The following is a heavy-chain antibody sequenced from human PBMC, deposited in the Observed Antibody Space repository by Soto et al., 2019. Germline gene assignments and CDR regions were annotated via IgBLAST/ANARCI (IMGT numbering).Heavy chain of an antibody. CDR2: INPNSGGA. J-gene: IGHJ3*02. D-gene: IGHD3-22*01. CDR3: AKDQDYYDSSNYYYSVCYAFDI. CDR1: GYTFNGYY. V-gene: IGHV1-2*02. Sequence: ASVKVSCKASGYTFNGYYIHWVRQAPGQGLEWMGWINPNSGGASFAQKFHGRVTMTRDTSISTAYMELSRLKSADTAAYYCAKDQDYYDSSNYYYSVCYAFDIWGQGTMVTVSS.